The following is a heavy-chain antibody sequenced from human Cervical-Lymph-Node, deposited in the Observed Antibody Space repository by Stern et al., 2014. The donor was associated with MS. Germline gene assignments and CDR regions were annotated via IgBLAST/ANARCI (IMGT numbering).Heavy chain of an antibody. Sequence: EVQLVESGGGLVQPGRSLRLSCAASGFTFDDYAMHWVRQAPGKGLEWVSGISWNSVSIGYADSVKGRFTISRDNAKNSLYLQMNSLRAEDTALYYCAKDRLYSSGWRYFDYWGQGTLVTVSS. J-gene: IGHJ4*02. V-gene: IGHV3-9*01. CDR1: GFTFDDYA. CDR2: ISWNSVSI. CDR3: AKDRLYSSGWRYFDY. D-gene: IGHD6-19*01.